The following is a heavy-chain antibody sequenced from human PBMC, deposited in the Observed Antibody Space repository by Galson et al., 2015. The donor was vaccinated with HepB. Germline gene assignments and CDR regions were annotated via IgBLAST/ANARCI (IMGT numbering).Heavy chain of an antibody. Sequence: SVKVSCKASGYTFTDFYFHWVRQAPGQGLEWMGWINPDSGGTHYAPKFQGRLTLTADTSISTAYMELTGLTSDDTAIYYCAKDGGAGYPDWHAPWGHGTLVTVSS. D-gene: IGHD2-15*01. V-gene: IGHV1-2*02. CDR1: GYTFTDFY. CDR3: AKDGGAGYPDWHAP. CDR2: INPDSGGT. J-gene: IGHJ5*02.